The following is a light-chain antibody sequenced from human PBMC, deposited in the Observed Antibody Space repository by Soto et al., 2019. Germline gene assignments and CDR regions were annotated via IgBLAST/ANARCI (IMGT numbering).Light chain of an antibody. V-gene: IGLV2-14*01. CDR2: EVN. Sequence: QSALTQPASVSGSPGQSITISCSGTSSDVGAFDFVCWYQHHPGKAPKLIIYEVNNRPSGVSTRFSASKSGNTASLTISGLQAEDEADYYCSSYTPSPTMIFGGGTKLTVL. J-gene: IGLJ2*01. CDR1: SSDVGAFDF. CDR3: SSYTPSPTMI.